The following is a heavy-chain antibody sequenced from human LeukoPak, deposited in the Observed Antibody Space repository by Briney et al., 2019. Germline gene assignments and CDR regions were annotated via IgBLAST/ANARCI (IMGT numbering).Heavy chain of an antibody. V-gene: IGHV3-30-3*01. J-gene: IGHJ4*02. CDR1: GFTFSSYA. CDR2: ISYDGSNK. Sequence: GGSLRLSCAASGFTFSSYAMHWVRQAPGKELEWVAVISYDGSNKYYADSVKGRFTISRDNSKNTLYLQMNSLRAEDAAVYYCARAMARDYFDYWGQGTLVTVSS. D-gene: IGHD3-10*01. CDR3: ARAMARDYFDY.